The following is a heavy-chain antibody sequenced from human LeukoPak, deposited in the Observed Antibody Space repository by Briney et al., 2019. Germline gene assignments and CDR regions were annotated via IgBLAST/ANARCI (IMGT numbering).Heavy chain of an antibody. CDR3: AKANTKARYSNCWRGYAPDV. Sequence: GESLKISWRSSGYTFTDYWIARVRQVPGKGLEWIGIIYPGDSDTRFSPSFQGPVTFSVEKPITTAYLQWSSLKASDTGMYFCAKANTKARYSNCWRGYAPDVWGQGIMVTVSS. V-gene: IGHV5-51*04. D-gene: IGHD3-3*01. CDR2: IYPGDSDT. J-gene: IGHJ3*01. CDR1: GYTFTDYW.